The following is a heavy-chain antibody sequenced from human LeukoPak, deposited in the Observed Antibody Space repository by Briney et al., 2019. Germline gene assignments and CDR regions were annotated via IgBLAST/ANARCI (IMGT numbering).Heavy chain of an antibody. D-gene: IGHD6-19*01. CDR1: GFTVSSNY. J-gene: IGHJ3*02. Sequence: PGGSLRLSCAASGFTVSSNYMSWVRQAPGKGLEWVSVIYSGGSTYYADSVKGRFTISRDNSKNTLYLQMNSLRAEDTAVYYCARGVGSGWSPGAFDIWGQGTMVTVSS. CDR2: IYSGGST. CDR3: ARGVGSGWSPGAFDI. V-gene: IGHV3-53*01.